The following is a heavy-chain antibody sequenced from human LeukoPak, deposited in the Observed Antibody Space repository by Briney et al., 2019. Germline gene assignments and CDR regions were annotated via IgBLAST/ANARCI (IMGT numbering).Heavy chain of an antibody. J-gene: IGHJ4*02. CDR3: AKNGGSQCYSHLDS. Sequence: PGGALRLSFAASGFTLCRYALSWVRQAPGEGLELGSGTSGSGGSTYYAGSVKGRFTISRDNSKNTLYLQMNSLRVEDTAVYYCAKNGGSQCYSHLDSWGQGTLVTVSS. D-gene: IGHD2-15*01. V-gene: IGHV3-23*01. CDR2: TSGSGGST. CDR1: GFTLCRYA.